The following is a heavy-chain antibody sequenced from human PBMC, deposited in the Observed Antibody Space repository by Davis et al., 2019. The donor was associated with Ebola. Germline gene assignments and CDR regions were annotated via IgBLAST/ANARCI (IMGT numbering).Heavy chain of an antibody. J-gene: IGHJ4*02. CDR1: GFASSSST. Sequence: GESLKISCAASGFASSSSTMNWVRQAPGKGLEWVSSISSDSRVFYYADPVKGRFTISRDNAKNSLYLQMNSLRAEDTAVYYCVYGDYRDYWGQGTLVTVSS. D-gene: IGHD4-17*01. V-gene: IGHV3-21*01. CDR3: VYGDYRDY. CDR2: ISSDSRVF.